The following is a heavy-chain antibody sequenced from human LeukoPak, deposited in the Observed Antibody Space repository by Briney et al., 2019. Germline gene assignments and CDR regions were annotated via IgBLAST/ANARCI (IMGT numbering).Heavy chain of an antibody. CDR1: GYTFTSYG. CDR2: ISAYNGNT. Sequence: ASVKVSCKASGYTFTSYGISWVRQATGQGLEWMGWISAYNGNTNYAQKFQGRVTMTTDTSTSTAYMELRSLRSDDTAVYYCARDCNRSTHRYCSGGSPRAPNPQNWFDPWGQGTLVTVSS. J-gene: IGHJ5*02. V-gene: IGHV1-18*01. D-gene: IGHD2-15*01. CDR3: ARDCNRSTHRYCSGGSPRAPNPQNWFDP.